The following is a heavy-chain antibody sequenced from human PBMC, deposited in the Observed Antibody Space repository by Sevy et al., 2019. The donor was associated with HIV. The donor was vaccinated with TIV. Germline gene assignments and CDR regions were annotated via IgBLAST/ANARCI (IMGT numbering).Heavy chain of an antibody. Sequence: GGSLRLSCIGSGFSFSYYGIHWVRQSPGKGLDWVALISHDGINEYYADSVKGPFTMSRDNSKNTVYLEMTSLRNEDTAIYFCANAYSGSYSHSYLYALDVWGQGTTVTVSS. CDR2: ISHDGINE. V-gene: IGHV3-30*18. J-gene: IGHJ6*02. CDR3: ANAYSGSYSHSYLYALDV. D-gene: IGHD1-26*01. CDR1: GFSFSYYG.